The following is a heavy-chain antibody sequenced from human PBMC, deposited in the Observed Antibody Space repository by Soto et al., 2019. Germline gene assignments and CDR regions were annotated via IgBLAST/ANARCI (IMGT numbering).Heavy chain of an antibody. V-gene: IGHV4-31*02. CDR2: IYYSGST. D-gene: IGHD2-2*01. CDR3: AMSRNPPNRAFDI. J-gene: IGHJ3*02. CDR1: GGSISSGGYY. Sequence: SETLSLTCTVSGGSISSGGYYWSWIRQHPGKGLEWIGYIYYSGSTYYNPSLKSRVTISVDTSKNQFSLKLSSVTAADTAVYSGAMSRNPPNRAFDIWGQGTMVTVSS.